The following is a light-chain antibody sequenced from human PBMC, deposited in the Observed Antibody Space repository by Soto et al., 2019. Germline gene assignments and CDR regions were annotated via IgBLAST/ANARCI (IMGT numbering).Light chain of an antibody. CDR2: AAS. CDR3: QQYDNFPQT. CDR1: QSISSY. V-gene: IGKV1-39*01. Sequence: DIQMTQSPSSLSASVGDRVTITCRASQSISSYLNWYQQKPGKAPKLLIYAASSLQSGVPSRFSGSGSGTDFTLTISRLEPEDFAVYYCQQYDNFPQTFGQGTRVEIK. J-gene: IGKJ1*01.